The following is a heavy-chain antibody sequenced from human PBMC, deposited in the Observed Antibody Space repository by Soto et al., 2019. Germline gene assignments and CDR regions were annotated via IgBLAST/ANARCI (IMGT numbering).Heavy chain of an antibody. CDR1: GFTFSSYA. D-gene: IGHD6-19*01. V-gene: IGHV3-23*01. CDR3: PKDVRSSGWSPPLRFDP. CDR2: ISGSGGST. J-gene: IGHJ5*02. Sequence: EVQLLESGGGLVQPGGSLRLSCAASGFTFSSYAMSWVRQAPGKGLEWVSAISGSGGSTYYADSVKGRFTIARDNSKNTLYLQMNSLRAEDTAVYHCPKDVRSSGWSPPLRFDPWGQGTLVTVSS.